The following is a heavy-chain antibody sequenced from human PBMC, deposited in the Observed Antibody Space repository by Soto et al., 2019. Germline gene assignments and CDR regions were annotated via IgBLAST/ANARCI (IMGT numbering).Heavy chain of an antibody. CDR3: ARDSPYNAFDI. CDR2: ISSSSSYI. J-gene: IGHJ3*02. V-gene: IGHV3-21*01. D-gene: IGHD1-1*01. Sequence: EVQLVESGGGLVKPGGSLRLSCAASGFTFSSYSMKWVRQAQGKGLEWVSSISSSSSYIYYADSVKGRFTISRDNAKNSLYLQMNSLRAEDTAVYYGARDSPYNAFDIWGQGTMVTVSS. CDR1: GFTFSSYS.